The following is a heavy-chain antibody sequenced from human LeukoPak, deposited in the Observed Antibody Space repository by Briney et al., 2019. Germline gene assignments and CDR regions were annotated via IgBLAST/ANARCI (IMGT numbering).Heavy chain of an antibody. D-gene: IGHD6-19*01. CDR2: IKQDGSEK. CDR3: ARDLLKAVAGTGVDY. J-gene: IGHJ4*02. CDR1: GFTFSSYW. V-gene: IGHV3-7*01. Sequence: PGGSLRLSCAASGFTFSSYWMSWVRQAPGKGLEWVANIKQDGSEKYYVDSVKGRFTISRDNAKNSLYLQMNSLRAEDTAVYYCARDLLKAVAGTGVDYWGQGTLVTVSS.